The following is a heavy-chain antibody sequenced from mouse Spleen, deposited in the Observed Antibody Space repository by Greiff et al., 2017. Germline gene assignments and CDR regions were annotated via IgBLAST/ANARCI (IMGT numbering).Heavy chain of an antibody. CDR3: ARALYYRYDVWYFDV. Sequence: QVQLQQSGAELAKPGASVQLSCKASGYTFTSYWMHWVKQRPGQGLEWIGDINPSSGYTKYNQKFKDKATLTADKSSSTAYMQLSSLTYEDSAVYYCARALYYRYDVWYFDVWGAGTTVTVSS. J-gene: IGHJ1*01. V-gene: IGHV1-7*01. CDR2: INPSSGYT. CDR1: GYTFTSYW. D-gene: IGHD2-14*01.